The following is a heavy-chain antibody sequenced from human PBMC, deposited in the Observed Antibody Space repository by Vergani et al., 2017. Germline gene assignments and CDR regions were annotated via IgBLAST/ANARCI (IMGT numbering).Heavy chain of an antibody. CDR1: GGSISSSSYY. CDR2: IYYSGST. D-gene: IGHD2-2*01. V-gene: IGHV4-39*01. Sequence: QVQLQESGPGLVKPSETLSLTCTVSGGSISSSSYYWGWIRQPPGKGLEWIGSIYYSGSTYYNPSLKSRVTISVDTSKNQFSLKLSSVTAADTAVYYCARQDVGVVPAAIDIWGQGTMVTVSS. J-gene: IGHJ3*02. CDR3: ARQDVGVVPAAIDI.